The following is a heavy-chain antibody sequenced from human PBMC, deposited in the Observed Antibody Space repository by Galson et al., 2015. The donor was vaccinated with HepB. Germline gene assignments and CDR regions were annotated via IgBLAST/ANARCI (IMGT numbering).Heavy chain of an antibody. J-gene: IGHJ4*02. Sequence: SETLSLTCTVSGGSISTYYWSWIRQPAGKGLEWIGHIYTSGSTNYNPALRSRVTMSVDTSKNQFSLKLSSVTAADTAVYYCVRHSLGLWTGYAGWGQGILVTVSS. V-gene: IGHV4-4*07. CDR3: VRHSLGLWTGYAG. CDR1: GGSISTYY. D-gene: IGHD3/OR15-3a*01. CDR2: IYTSGST.